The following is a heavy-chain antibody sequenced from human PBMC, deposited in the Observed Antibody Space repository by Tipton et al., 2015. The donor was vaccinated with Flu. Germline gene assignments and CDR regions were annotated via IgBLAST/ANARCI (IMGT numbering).Heavy chain of an antibody. CDR3: AKGDRMYRFDNSGYYPVS. Sequence: SLRLSCAASGFPLRNYAMAWVRQAPGKGLEWVSGVSGSGGATYYADSVKGRFTISRDNSKNTLYLQMNSLRPEDTAVYYCAKGDRMYRFDNSGYYPVSWGQGTLVTVSS. D-gene: IGHD3-22*01. CDR1: GFPLRNYA. J-gene: IGHJ5*02. V-gene: IGHV3-23*01. CDR2: VSGSGGAT.